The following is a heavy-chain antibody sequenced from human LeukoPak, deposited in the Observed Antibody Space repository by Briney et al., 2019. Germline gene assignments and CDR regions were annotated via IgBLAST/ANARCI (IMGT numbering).Heavy chain of an antibody. CDR1: GGSISSSLYY. Sequence: TSETLSLTCTVSGGSISSSLYYWGWIRQPPGKGLEWIGTIYYSGSAYYNPSLKGRVTISVDTSKNQFSLKVSSVTAADTAVYYCARHEWQQLVKFDYWGQGALVTVSS. CDR3: ARHEWQQLVKFDY. V-gene: IGHV4-39*01. D-gene: IGHD6-13*01. J-gene: IGHJ4*02. CDR2: IYYSGSA.